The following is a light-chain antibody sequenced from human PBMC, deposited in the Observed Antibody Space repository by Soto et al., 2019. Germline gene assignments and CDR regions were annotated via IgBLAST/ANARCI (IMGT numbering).Light chain of an antibody. V-gene: IGLV6-57*03. J-gene: IGLJ3*02. CDR1: NGRIASNY. Sequence: NFMLTQPHSVSESPGKTVTISCTRSNGRIASNYVQWYQQRPGSAPTIVIYEDNQRPSGVPDRLSGSIDSSSNSASLTISGLKTEDEADYYCHYYDNSHLWVFGGGTQVTVL. CDR2: EDN. CDR3: HYYDNSHLWV.